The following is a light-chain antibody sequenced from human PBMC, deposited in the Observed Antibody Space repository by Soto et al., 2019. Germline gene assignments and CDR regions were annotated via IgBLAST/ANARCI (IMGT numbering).Light chain of an antibody. J-gene: IGKJ3*01. CDR3: QKYNSAPPVT. V-gene: IGKV1-27*01. CDR1: QVINNY. Sequence: DIQMTQSPSSLSASVGDRVTISCRASQVINNYLAWYQQKPGKGPKLLIYGASTLQFGVPSRFSGSGSGTDFTLTIRSLQPEDVATYYCQKYNSAPPVTFGPGTKVDV. CDR2: GAS.